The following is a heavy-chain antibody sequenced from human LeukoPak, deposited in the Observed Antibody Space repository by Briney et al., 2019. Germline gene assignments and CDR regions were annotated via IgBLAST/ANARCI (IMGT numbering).Heavy chain of an antibody. Sequence: GGSLRLSCAASGFTFSSYGMHWVRRAPGKGLEWVAVISYDGSNKYYADSVKGRFTISRDNSKNTLYLQMNSLRAEDTAVYYCAKGQVDTAMIDWEYYFDYWGQGTLVTVSS. CDR3: AKGQVDTAMIDWEYYFDY. CDR1: GFTFSSYG. V-gene: IGHV3-30*18. CDR2: ISYDGSNK. D-gene: IGHD5-18*01. J-gene: IGHJ4*02.